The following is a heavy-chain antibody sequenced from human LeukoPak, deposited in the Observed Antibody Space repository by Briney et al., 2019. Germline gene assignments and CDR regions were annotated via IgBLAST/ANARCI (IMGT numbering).Heavy chain of an antibody. D-gene: IGHD5-18*01. CDR2: IYYSAST. J-gene: IGHJ4*02. CDR3: ARGPRGYSYG. V-gene: IGHV4-61*01. CDR1: GGSVSSGSYY. Sequence: SETLSLTCTVSGGSVSSGSYYWSWIRQPPGKGLEWIGYIYYSASTNYNPSLKSRVTISVDTSNNQFSLKLSSVTAADTAVYYCARGPRGYSYGWGQGTLVTVSS.